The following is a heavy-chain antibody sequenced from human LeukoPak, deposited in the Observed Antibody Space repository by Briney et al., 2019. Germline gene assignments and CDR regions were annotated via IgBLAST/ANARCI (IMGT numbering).Heavy chain of an antibody. V-gene: IGHV4-31*03. D-gene: IGHD6-13*01. CDR2: IYYSGST. Sequence: PSETLSLTCTVSGGSISSGGYSWSWIRQHPGKGLEWIGYIYYSGSTYYNPSLKSRVTISVDTSKNQFSLKLSSVTAADTAVYYCARGGVIADDYWGQGTLVTVSS. CDR1: GGSISSGGYS. J-gene: IGHJ4*02. CDR3: ARGGVIADDY.